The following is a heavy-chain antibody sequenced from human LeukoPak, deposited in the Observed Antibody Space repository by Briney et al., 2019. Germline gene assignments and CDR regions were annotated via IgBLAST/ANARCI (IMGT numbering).Heavy chain of an antibody. J-gene: IGHJ4*02. CDR2: ISSNGGST. CDR1: GFTFSSYA. V-gene: IGHV3-64*04. CDR3: AKDQVWIVVGSFDY. D-gene: IGHD3-22*01. Sequence: GGSLRLSCSASGFTFSSYAMHWVRQAPGKGLEYVSAISSNGGSTYYADSVKGRFTISRDNSKNTLYLRMTSLRAEDTAVYYCAKDQVWIVVGSFDYWGQGTLVTVSS.